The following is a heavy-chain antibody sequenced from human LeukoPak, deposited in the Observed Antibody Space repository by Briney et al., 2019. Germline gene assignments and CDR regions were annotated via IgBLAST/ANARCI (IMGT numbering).Heavy chain of an antibody. J-gene: IGHJ4*02. CDR2: IYYSGST. V-gene: IGHV4-39*07. CDR1: GGSINSSSYY. D-gene: IGHD3-16*01. CDR3: AREGRSATDGY. Sequence: SETLSLTCTVSGGSINSSSYYWGWIRQPPGKGLEWIGTIYYSGSTYYNPSLKSRVTISVDTSKNQFSLKLSSVTAADTAVYYCAREGRSATDGYWGQGTLVSVSS.